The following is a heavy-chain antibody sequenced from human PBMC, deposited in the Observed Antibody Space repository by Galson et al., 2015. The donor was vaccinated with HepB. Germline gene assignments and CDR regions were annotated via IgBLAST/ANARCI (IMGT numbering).Heavy chain of an antibody. CDR2: IIPIFGTA. CDR1: GGTFSSYA. Sequence: SVKVSCKASGGTFSSYAISWVRQAPGQGLEWMGGIIPIFGTANYAQKFQGRVTITADESTSTAYMELSSLRSEDTAVYYCALGNIVVVPAARMPEPHYYYYMDVWGKGTTVTVSS. CDR3: ALGNIVVVPAARMPEPHYYYYMDV. J-gene: IGHJ6*03. V-gene: IGHV1-69*13. D-gene: IGHD2-2*01.